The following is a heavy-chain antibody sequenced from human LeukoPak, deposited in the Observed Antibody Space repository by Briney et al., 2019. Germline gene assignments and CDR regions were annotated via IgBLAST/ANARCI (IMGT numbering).Heavy chain of an antibody. CDR2: ISYDGSNK. V-gene: IGHV3-30*03. Sequence: GGSLRLSCAASGFTFSSYGMHWVRQAPGKGLEWVAVISYDGSNKYYADSVKGRFTISRDNSKNTLYLQMNSLRAEDTAVYYCAGPGDIVVVPAAIPPYYYGMDVWGQGTTVTVSS. J-gene: IGHJ6*02. CDR3: AGPGDIVVVPAAIPPYYYGMDV. CDR1: GFTFSSYG. D-gene: IGHD2-2*01.